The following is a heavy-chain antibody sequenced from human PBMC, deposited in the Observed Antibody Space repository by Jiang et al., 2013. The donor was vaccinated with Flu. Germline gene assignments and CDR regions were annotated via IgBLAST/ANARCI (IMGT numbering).Heavy chain of an antibody. CDR1: FSSYA. J-gene: IGHJ6*02. V-gene: IGHV1-69*01. CDR2: IIPIFGTA. Sequence: FSSYAISWVRQAPGQGLEWMGGIIPIFGTANYAQKFQGRVTITADESTSTAYMELSSLRSEDTAVYYCARSGESGYSSRGNGMDVWGQGTTVTVSS. D-gene: IGHD6-13*01. CDR3: ARSGESGYSSRGNGMDV.